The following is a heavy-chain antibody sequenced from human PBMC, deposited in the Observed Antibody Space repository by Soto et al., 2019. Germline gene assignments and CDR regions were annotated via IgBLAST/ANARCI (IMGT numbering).Heavy chain of an antibody. J-gene: IGHJ5*02. D-gene: IGHD6-6*01. Sequence: VKVSCKASGYTFTSYYMHWVRQAPGQGLEWMGIINPSGGSTSYAQKFQGRVTMTRDTSTSTVYMELSSLRSEDTAVYYCAREYPASEYSSSSAHWFDPWGQGTLVTVSS. CDR3: AREYPASEYSSSSAHWFDP. V-gene: IGHV1-46*01. CDR1: GYTFTSYY. CDR2: INPSGGST.